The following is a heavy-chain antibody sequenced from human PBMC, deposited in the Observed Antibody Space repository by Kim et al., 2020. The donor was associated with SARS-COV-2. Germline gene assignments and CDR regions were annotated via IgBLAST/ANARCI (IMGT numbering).Heavy chain of an antibody. V-gene: IGHV3-23*01. CDR2: ISGSGGRT. CDR3: AKDLGSAYGDQLGY. J-gene: IGHJ4*02. Sequence: GGSLRLSCAASGFTFSSYAMTWVRQAPGKGLEWVSAISGSGGRTYYADSVKGRFTISRDQSKDTVSLQMNSLRADDTAIYYCAKDLGSAYGDQLGYWGQGTLVTVSS. CDR1: GFTFSSYA. D-gene: IGHD4-17*01.